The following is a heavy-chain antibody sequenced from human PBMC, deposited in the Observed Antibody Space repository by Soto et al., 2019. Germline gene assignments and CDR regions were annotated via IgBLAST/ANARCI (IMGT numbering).Heavy chain of an antibody. CDR1: GGSISEKY. Sequence: KTSETLSLTCIVSGGSISEKYWNWVRQPPGKGLEWIGLIFANGHTDYNPSLKSRVTMSVDASKNQFSLRLTSMTAADTAVYYCVASLAASGLNWLDPWGRGTRVTVSS. V-gene: IGHV4-4*07. D-gene: IGHD6-13*01. CDR2: IFANGHT. J-gene: IGHJ5*02. CDR3: VASLAASGLNWLDP.